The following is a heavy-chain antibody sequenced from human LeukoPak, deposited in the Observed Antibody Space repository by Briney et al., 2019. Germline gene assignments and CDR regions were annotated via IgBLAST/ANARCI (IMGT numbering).Heavy chain of an antibody. Sequence: PSETLSLTCAVSGGSISSGGYPWSWIRQPPGKGLEWIGYIYHSGSTYYNPSLKSRVTISVDRSKNQFSLKLSSVTAADTAVYYCARDREGGFDYWGQGTLVTVSS. CDR1: GGSISSGGYP. D-gene: IGHD1-26*01. CDR3: ARDREGGFDY. V-gene: IGHV4-30-2*01. CDR2: IYHSGST. J-gene: IGHJ4*02.